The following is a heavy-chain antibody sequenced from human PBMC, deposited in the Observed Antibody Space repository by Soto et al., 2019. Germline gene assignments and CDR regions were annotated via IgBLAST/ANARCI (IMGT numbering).Heavy chain of an antibody. Sequence: GGSLRLSCAASGFTFSNAWMNWVRQAPGKGLEWVGRIKSKTDGGTTDYAAPVKGRFTISRDDSKNTLYLQMNSLKTEDTAVYYCTTEGYYGSGSYFTQYYYYGMDVWGQGTTVTVSS. CDR3: TTEGYYGSGSYFTQYYYYGMDV. J-gene: IGHJ6*02. CDR1: GFTFSNAW. D-gene: IGHD3-10*01. V-gene: IGHV3-15*07. CDR2: IKSKTDGGTT.